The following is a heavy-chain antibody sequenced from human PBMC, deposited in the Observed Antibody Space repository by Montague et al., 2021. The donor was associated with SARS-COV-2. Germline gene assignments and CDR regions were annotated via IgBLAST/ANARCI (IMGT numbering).Heavy chain of an antibody. CDR3: ARAVSVRRAVNWFDP. Sequence: SETLSLTCTVSGGSMSDHYWVWIRQPPGKGLEWLAYIYYSGGTNSXASLKSRVSMSVDTSKNQFSLKLTSVTAADTAVYYCARAVSVRRAVNWFDPWGQGTLVTVSS. V-gene: IGHV4-59*11. J-gene: IGHJ5*02. CDR2: IYYSGGT. D-gene: IGHD3-10*01. CDR1: GGSMSDHY.